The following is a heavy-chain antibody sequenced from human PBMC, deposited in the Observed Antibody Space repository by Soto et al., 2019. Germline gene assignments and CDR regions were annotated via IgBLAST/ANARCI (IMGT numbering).Heavy chain of an antibody. Sequence: PGGSLRLSCAASGFTFSSYAMHWVRQAPGKGLEWVAVISYDGSNKYYADSVKGRFTISRDNSKNTLYLQMNSLRAEDTAVYYCAREDYDFWGQGTLVTV. CDR1: GFTFSSYA. D-gene: IGHD3-3*01. J-gene: IGHJ4*02. CDR3: AREDYDF. V-gene: IGHV3-30-3*01. CDR2: ISYDGSNK.